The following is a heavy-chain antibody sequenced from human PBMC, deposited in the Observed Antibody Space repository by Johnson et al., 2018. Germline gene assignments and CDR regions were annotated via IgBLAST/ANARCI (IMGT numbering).Heavy chain of an antibody. CDR3: ARDFGDSGSPFQH. J-gene: IGHJ1*01. CDR1: GGTFSSYT. V-gene: IGHV1-69*09. D-gene: IGHD1-26*01. Sequence: QVQLVQSGAEVKKPGSSVKVSCKASGGTFSSYTISWVRQAPGQGLEWMGRIIPILGIANYAQKFQGRVTITADKSTSTAYMELSSLRSEDTAVYYCARDFGDSGSPFQHWGQGTLVTVSS. CDR2: IIPILGIA.